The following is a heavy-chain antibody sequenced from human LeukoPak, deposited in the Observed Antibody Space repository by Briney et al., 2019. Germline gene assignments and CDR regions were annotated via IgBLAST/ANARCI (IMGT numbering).Heavy chain of an antibody. CDR3: ARHPSIAAAGGYFQH. J-gene: IGHJ1*01. D-gene: IGHD6-13*01. Sequence: SETLSRTCTVSGGSISSSSYYWGWIRQPPGKGLEWIGSIFYSGSTYYNPSLKSRVIISVDTSKNQFSLKLSSVTAADTAVYYCARHPSIAAAGGYFQHWGQGTLVTVSS. CDR2: IFYSGST. V-gene: IGHV4-39*01. CDR1: GGSISSSSYY.